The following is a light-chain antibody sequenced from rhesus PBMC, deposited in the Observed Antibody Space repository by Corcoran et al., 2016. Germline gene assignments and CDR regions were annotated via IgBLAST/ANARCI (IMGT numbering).Light chain of an antibody. CDR3: QQHSSYPFT. Sequence: DIQMTQSPSSLSASVGDTVTITCRASQGISSYLAWYQQKPGNAPKLLIYQASTLQIGVPSRFSGSGSVTAFTLTISSLQPEDFATYYCQQHSSYPFTFGPGTKLDIK. J-gene: IGKJ3*01. CDR2: QAS. CDR1: QGISSY. V-gene: IGKV1-25*01.